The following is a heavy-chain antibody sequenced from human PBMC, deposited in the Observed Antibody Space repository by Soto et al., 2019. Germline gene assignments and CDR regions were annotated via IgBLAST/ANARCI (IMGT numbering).Heavy chain of an antibody. J-gene: IGHJ4*02. V-gene: IGHV3-30*18. CDR3: AKDFAKIPSYDYVWGSYCYFSGVPDY. Sequence: GGSLRLSCAASGFTFSSYGMHWVRQAPGKGLEWVAVISYDGSNKYYADSVKGRFTISRDNSKNTLYLQMNSLGAEDTAVYYCAKDFAKIPSYDYVWGSYCYFSGVPDYWGQGTLVTVSS. D-gene: IGHD3-16*02. CDR2: ISYDGSNK. CDR1: GFTFSSYG.